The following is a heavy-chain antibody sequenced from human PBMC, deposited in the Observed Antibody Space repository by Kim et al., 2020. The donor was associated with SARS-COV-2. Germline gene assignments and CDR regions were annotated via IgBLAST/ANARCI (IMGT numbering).Heavy chain of an antibody. V-gene: IGHV3-30*04. D-gene: IGHD3-10*01. CDR2: ISYDGSNK. CDR1: GFTFSSYA. Sequence: GGSLRLSCAASGFTFSSYAMHWVRQAPGKGLEWVAVISYDGSNKYYADSVKGRFTISRDNSKNTLYLQMNSLRAEDTAVYYCARSYYYGSGSPMDVWGQGTTVTVSS. CDR3: ARSYYYGSGSPMDV. J-gene: IGHJ6*02.